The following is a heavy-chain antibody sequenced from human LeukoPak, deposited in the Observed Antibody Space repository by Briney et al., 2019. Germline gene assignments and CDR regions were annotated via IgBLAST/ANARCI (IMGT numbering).Heavy chain of an antibody. CDR2: MSSRDNTR. J-gene: IGHJ3*02. D-gene: IGHD1-1*01. Sequence: GGSLRLSCAASGFTFSSFEMDWVRQAPGKGLEWISYMSSRDNTRYYADSVKGRFTISRDNAKNSLYLQMNSLRAEDTAVYYCARDIQLGDAFDIWGQGTMVTVSS. CDR3: ARDIQLGDAFDI. V-gene: IGHV3-48*03. CDR1: GFTFSSFE.